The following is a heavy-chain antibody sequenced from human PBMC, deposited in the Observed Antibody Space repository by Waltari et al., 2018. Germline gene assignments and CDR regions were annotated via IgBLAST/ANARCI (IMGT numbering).Heavy chain of an antibody. CDR2: TSPTGGT. V-gene: IGHV4-4*07. CDR1: HGSISGYY. D-gene: IGHD3-9*01. CDR3: ARHWNHDILADSFDL. J-gene: IGHJ4*02. Sequence: QVQLQESGPGLVKPSGTLSLTCTVSHGSISGYYWTWIRQPAGKGLEWIGFTSPTGGTDYNPSLKSRVTMSSDTSKNQVFLHLNSVTAADTAVYYCARHWNHDILADSFDLWGQGTRVTISS.